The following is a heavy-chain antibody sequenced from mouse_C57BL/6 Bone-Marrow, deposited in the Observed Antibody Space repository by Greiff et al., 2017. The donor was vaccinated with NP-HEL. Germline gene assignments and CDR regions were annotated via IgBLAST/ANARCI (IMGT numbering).Heavy chain of an antibody. CDR1: GYTFTDYY. V-gene: IGHV1-26*01. Sequence: EVQLQQSGPELVKPGASVKISCKASGYTFTDYYMNWVKQSPGKSLEWIGDINPNNGGTSYNQKFKGKATLTVDKSSCTAYMELRCLTSEDSAGDYSARYCCGGFAYWGQGTLVTVSA. CDR2: INPNNGGT. J-gene: IGHJ3*01. CDR3: ARYCCGGFAY.